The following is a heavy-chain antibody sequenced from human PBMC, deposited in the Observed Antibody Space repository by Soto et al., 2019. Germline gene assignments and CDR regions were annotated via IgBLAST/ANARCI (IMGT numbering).Heavy chain of an antibody. D-gene: IGHD4-17*01. CDR2: IYWDDDK. J-gene: IGHJ5*02. CDR1: GSSLTTSGAG. V-gene: IGHV2-5*02. CDR3: AHRTTTVTWSFDP. Sequence: QITLKESGPTLVKPTQTLMQTCTFSGSSLTTSGAGVGWIRQPPGKPLEWLALIYWDDDKHYSPSLKSRPTFTNDLSKNPVVLTMTNMDLADTPTYFCAHRTTTVTWSFDPWGQGTLVAVSS.